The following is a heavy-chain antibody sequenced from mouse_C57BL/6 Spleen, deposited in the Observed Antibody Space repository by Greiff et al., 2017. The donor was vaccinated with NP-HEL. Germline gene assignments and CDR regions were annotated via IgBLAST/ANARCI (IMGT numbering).Heavy chain of an antibody. V-gene: IGHV1-82*01. Sequence: QVQLKESGPELVKPGASVKISCKASGYAFSSSWMNWVKQRPGKGLEWIGRIYPGDGDTNYNGKFKGKATLTADKSSSTAYMQLSSLTSEDSAVYFCARVDYYGSSPYWYFDVWGTGTTVTVSS. J-gene: IGHJ1*03. CDR3: ARVDYYGSSPYWYFDV. CDR2: IYPGDGDT. D-gene: IGHD1-1*01. CDR1: GYAFSSSW.